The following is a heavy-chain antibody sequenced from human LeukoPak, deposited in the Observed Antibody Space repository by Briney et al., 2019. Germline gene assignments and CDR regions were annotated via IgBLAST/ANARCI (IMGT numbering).Heavy chain of an antibody. D-gene: IGHD3-10*01. CDR3: ARDKELLWFGEWYYFDY. Sequence: ASVKVSCKASGYTLTGYYMHWVRQAPGQGLEWMGWINPNSGGTNYAQKFQGRVTMTRDTSISTAYMELSRLRSDDTAVYYCARDKELLWFGEWYYFDYWGQGTLVTVSS. CDR2: INPNSGGT. CDR1: GYTLTGYY. J-gene: IGHJ4*02. V-gene: IGHV1-2*02.